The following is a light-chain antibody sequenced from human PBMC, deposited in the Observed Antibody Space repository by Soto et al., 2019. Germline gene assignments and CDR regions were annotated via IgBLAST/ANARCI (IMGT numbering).Light chain of an antibody. CDR1: QSISSW. Sequence: DIQMTQSPSTLSASVGDRVTITCRASQSISSWLAWYQQKPGKAPKLLIYKASSLESGVPSRFSGSGSGTEFTLTISSLQPDDFATYYGQQYNSAMSTFGQGTKLEIK. V-gene: IGKV1-5*03. CDR2: KAS. CDR3: QQYNSAMST. J-gene: IGKJ2*01.